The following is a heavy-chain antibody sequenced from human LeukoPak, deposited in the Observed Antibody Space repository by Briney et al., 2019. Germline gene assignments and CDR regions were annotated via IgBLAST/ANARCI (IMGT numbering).Heavy chain of an antibody. D-gene: IGHD3-9*01. V-gene: IGHV1-8*01. CDR3: ARRFYDNLTGHTWYDY. CDR2: MNPNSGNT. J-gene: IGHJ4*02. Sequence: ASVKVSCKASGYTFSSYDINWMRQAPGQGLEWVGWMNPNSGNTGYAQTFQGKLTMTRNTSIKTAYMELSSLRSEDTAVYYCARRFYDNLTGHTWYDYWGQGTLVTVSS. CDR1: GYTFSSYD.